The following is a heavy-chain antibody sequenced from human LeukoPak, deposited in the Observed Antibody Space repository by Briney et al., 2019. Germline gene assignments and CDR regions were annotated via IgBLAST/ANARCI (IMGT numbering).Heavy chain of an antibody. Sequence: GGSLRLSCTASGFMFRSHWMSWVRQVPGRGLEWVAHIKQDGSEKHYLDSVEGRFTLSREDAKNSLYLQMDSLRVDDTAVYYCARGPHYGDRVDYLDYLGQGTLVTVSS. V-gene: IGHV3-7*01. CDR1: GFMFRSHW. D-gene: IGHD4-17*01. CDR2: IKQDGSEK. CDR3: ARGPHYGDRVDYLDY. J-gene: IGHJ4*02.